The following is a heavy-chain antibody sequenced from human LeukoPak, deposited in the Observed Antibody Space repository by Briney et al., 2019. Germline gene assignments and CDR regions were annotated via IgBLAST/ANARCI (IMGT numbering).Heavy chain of an antibody. Sequence: ASVKVSCKASGYTLIDYYIHWVRQAPGQGLEWMGWITPSSGGTIYAQKFQGRVTMTEDTSTDTAYMELSSLRSEDTAVYYCATNPRGDGYVFDYWGQGTLVTVSS. V-gene: IGHV1-2*02. CDR2: ITPSSGGT. CDR1: GYTLIDYY. CDR3: ATNPRGDGYVFDY. D-gene: IGHD5-24*01. J-gene: IGHJ4*02.